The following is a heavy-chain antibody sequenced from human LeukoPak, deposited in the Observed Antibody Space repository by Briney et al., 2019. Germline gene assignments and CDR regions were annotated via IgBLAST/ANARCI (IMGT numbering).Heavy chain of an antibody. CDR1: GGTFSSYA. CDR3: ARVDGSGSYYNVLNWFDP. D-gene: IGHD3-10*01. CDR2: IIPILGIA. J-gene: IGHJ5*02. V-gene: IGHV1-69*04. Sequence: SVKVSCKASGGTFSSYAISWVRQAPGQGLEWMGRIIPILGIANYAQKFQGRVTITADKSTSTAYKELSSLRSEDTAVYYCARVDGSGSYYNVLNWFDPWGQGTLVTVSS.